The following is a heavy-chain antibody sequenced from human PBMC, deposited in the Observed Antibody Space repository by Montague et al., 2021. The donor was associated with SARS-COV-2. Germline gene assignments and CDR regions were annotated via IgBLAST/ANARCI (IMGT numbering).Heavy chain of an antibody. CDR3: ARVRYYGSGTSLGMDV. V-gene: IGHV4-34*01. Sequence: SETLSLTCAVYGGSFSGYCWSWIRQPQAKGLELIGEINHSGSTNKNPALKIQVTISVDTSKNQFSLKLSSVTAADTAVYYCARVRYYGSGTSLGMDVWGQGTTVTVSS. CDR1: GGSFSGYC. J-gene: IGHJ6*02. D-gene: IGHD3-10*01. CDR2: INHSGST.